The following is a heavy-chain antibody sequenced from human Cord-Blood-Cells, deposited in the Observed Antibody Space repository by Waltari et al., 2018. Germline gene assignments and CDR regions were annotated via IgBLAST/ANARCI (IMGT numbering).Heavy chain of an antibody. J-gene: IGHJ4*02. V-gene: IGHV4-38-2*01. CDR3: ARVYPRGNKGRIAVAPFDY. CDR1: GYSISRGYY. D-gene: IGHD6-19*01. CDR2: IYHSGST. Sequence: QVQLQESGPGLVKPSETLSLTCAASGYSISRGYYWGWIRQPPGKGLEWIGSIYHSGSTYYNPSLKSRVTISVDTSKNQFSLKLSSVTAADTAVYYCARVYPRGNKGRIAVAPFDYWGQGTLVTVSS.